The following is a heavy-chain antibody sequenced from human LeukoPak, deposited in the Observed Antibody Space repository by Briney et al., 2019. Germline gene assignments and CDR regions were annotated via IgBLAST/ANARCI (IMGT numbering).Heavy chain of an antibody. V-gene: IGHV3-23*01. D-gene: IGHD3-10*01. CDR3: AKVPGDHIGSGRSGY. CDR1: GLSFSSQA. J-gene: IGHJ4*02. CDR2: MSGSGDHI. Sequence: GGSLRLSCAASGLSFSSQAITWVRQAPGKGLEWVSGMSGSGDHIYYADSVKGRFTISRDNSRDTLYLQMNRLRAEDTAIYYCAKVPGDHIGSGRSGYWGQGTLVTVSS.